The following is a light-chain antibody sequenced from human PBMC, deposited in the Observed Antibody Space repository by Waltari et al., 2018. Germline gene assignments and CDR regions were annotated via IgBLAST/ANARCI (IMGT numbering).Light chain of an antibody. V-gene: IGLV2-14*01. J-gene: IGLJ1*01. CDR3: SSHTATVPHV. CDR2: EVS. Sequence: QSALTQPASVSGSPGQSITISCTGTSNDVGGYGYVSWYQQYPGKAPKLIIYEVSYRPPGISTRFSGSKSGNTASLTISGLQAEDEADCYCSSHTATVPHVFGTGTRVTVV. CDR1: SNDVGGYGY.